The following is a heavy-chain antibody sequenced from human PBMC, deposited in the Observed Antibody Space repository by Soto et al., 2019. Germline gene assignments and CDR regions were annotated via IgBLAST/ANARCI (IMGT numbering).Heavy chain of an antibody. CDR3: ARGYDILTGWNWFDP. J-gene: IGHJ5*02. Sequence: PGGSLRLSCAASGFTFSSYSMNWVRQAPGKGLEWVSSISSSSSYIYYADSVKGRFTISRDNAKNSLYLQMNSLRAEDTAVYYCARGYDILTGWNWFDPWGQGTLVTVSS. CDR1: GFTFSSYS. CDR2: ISSSSSYI. V-gene: IGHV3-21*01. D-gene: IGHD3-9*01.